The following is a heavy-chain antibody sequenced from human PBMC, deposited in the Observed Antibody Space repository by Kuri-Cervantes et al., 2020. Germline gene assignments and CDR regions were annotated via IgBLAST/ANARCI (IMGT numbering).Heavy chain of an antibody. CDR3: ARGPGTSYYYYMDV. V-gene: IGHV4-34*01. CDR2: INHSGST. Sequence: SETLSLTCAVYGGSFSGYYWSWIRQPPGKGLEWIGEINHSGSTNYNPSLKSRVTISVDTPKNQFSLKLSSVTAADTAVYYCARGPGTSYYYYMDVWGKGTTVTVSS. J-gene: IGHJ6*03. CDR1: GGSFSGYY. D-gene: IGHD1-26*01.